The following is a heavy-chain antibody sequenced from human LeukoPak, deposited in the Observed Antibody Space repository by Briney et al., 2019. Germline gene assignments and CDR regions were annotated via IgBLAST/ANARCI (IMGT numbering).Heavy chain of an antibody. CDR1: GFSLSTSGMR. V-gene: IGHV2-70*04. D-gene: IGHD2/OR15-2a*01. CDR3: ARLKYGNNYFDY. Sequence: SGPALVKPTQTLTLTCTFSGFSLSTSGMRVSWIRQPPGKALEWLARIDWDDDKFYSTSLKTRLTISKDTSKNQVVLTMTNMDPVDTATYYCARLKYGNNYFDYWGQGILVTVSS. CDR2: IDWDDDK. J-gene: IGHJ4*02.